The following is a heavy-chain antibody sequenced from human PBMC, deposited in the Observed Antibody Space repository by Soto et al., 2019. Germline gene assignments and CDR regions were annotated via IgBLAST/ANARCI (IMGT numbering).Heavy chain of an antibody. V-gene: IGHV4-31*03. CDR1: GGSISSGRFY. J-gene: IGHJ5*02. D-gene: IGHD4-17*01. CDR2: ISDSGSS. CDR3: ARETYGDYVGYFDP. Sequence: PSETLSLTCTVSGGSISSGRFYWSWIRQHPGKGLEWIGHISDSGSSYYNPSLESRVTISVDTSKNQFSLKLSAVTAADTAVYYCARETYGDYVGYFDPWGQGTLVTVSS.